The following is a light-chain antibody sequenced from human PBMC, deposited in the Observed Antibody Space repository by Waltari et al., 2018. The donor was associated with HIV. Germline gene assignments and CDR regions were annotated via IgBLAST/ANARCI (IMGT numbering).Light chain of an antibody. Sequence: QSVLTHPPSASWATGQGLTISCTGSSYNNGAGSDVHWYQQIAGAAPKLLIYGDNNRPSGVPDRFSGSKSGTSASLAITGLQAEDAADYYCQSYDSSLVFGGGTKLTV. V-gene: IGLV1-40*01. CDR1: SYNNGAGSD. J-gene: IGLJ2*01. CDR2: GDN. CDR3: QSYDSSLV.